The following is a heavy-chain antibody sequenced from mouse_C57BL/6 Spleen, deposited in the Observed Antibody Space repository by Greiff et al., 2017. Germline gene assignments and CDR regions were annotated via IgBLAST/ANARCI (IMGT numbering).Heavy chain of an antibody. V-gene: IGHV1-15*01. CDR2: IAPETGGT. J-gene: IGHJ1*03. CDR1: GYTFTDYE. D-gene: IGHD6-2*01. CDR3: TRRGSLHGYFEV. Sequence: QVQLQQSGAELVRPGASVTLSCKASGYTFTDYEMHWVKQTPVHGLEWIGAIAPETGGTDYNQKFQGKAILTADKSSSTAYMELRSLTSEDSAVYYCTRRGSLHGYFEVWGTGTTVTVSS.